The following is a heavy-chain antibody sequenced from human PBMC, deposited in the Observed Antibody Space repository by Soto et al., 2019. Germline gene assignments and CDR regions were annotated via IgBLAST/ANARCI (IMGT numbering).Heavy chain of an antibody. Sequence: GESLKISCEDSGHSFTTYWIAWVRQMPGKGLEWMGRIDPTESYINYSPSFQGHVSISVDKSISTVYLQWSSLKASDTAMYYCARVRLAAAGVFFGYWGQGTLVTVSS. V-gene: IGHV5-10-1*01. D-gene: IGHD6-13*01. CDR1: GHSFTTYW. CDR3: ARVRLAAAGVFFGY. CDR2: IDPTESYI. J-gene: IGHJ4*02.